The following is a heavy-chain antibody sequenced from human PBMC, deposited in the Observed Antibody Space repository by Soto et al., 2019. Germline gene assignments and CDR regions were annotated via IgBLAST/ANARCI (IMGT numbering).Heavy chain of an antibody. J-gene: IGHJ4*02. D-gene: IGHD6-6*01. Sequence: GGSLRLSCTASGYTFNSHGMNWVRQAPGKGLEWVSSISSSSSYIYYADSVKGRFTISRDNAKNSLYLQMNSLRAEDTAVYYCAYSSSSLPYYWGQGTLVTVSS. V-gene: IGHV3-21*01. CDR3: AYSSSSLPYY. CDR1: GYTFNSHG. CDR2: ISSSSSYI.